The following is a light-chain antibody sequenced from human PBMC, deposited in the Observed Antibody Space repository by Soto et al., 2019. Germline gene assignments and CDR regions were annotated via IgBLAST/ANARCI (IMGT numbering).Light chain of an antibody. CDR2: GAA. J-gene: IGKJ1*01. Sequence: DIQMTQSHSTLSASVGDRVTITCRASQSISKWLAWYQQKPGKAPKLLIYGAASLESGVPSRFGGSGSGTEFTLTISSLQADDFSTYYCQQYNSYDMWSFGQGTKVDLK. V-gene: IGKV1-5*01. CDR3: QQYNSYDMWS. CDR1: QSISKW.